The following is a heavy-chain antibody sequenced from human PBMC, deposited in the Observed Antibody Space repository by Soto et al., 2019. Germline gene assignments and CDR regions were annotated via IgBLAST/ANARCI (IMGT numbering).Heavy chain of an antibody. V-gene: IGHV4-59*01. D-gene: IGHD1-1*01. Sequence: SETLSLTCTVSGGSISSYYWSWIRQPPGKGLEWIGYIYYSGSTNYNPSLKSRVTISVDTSKNQFSLKLSSVTAADTAVYYCARGKSSKLNMGFDPWGQGTLVTVSS. CDR3: ARGKSSKLNMGFDP. CDR1: GGSISSYY. CDR2: IYYSGST. J-gene: IGHJ5*02.